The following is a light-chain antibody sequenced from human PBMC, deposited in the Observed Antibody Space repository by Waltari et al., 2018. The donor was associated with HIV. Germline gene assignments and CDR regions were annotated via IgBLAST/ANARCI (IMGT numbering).Light chain of an antibody. CDR3: QQYFGLPVT. Sequence: ERVMTQSPVTLSVSPGKGATLSCRASQSVSNYLAWYQQKPGQAPRLLIYDASTRATGIPARFSGSGSGTEFTLTISSLQSEDVAVYYCQQYFGLPVTFGGGTKVEIK. J-gene: IGKJ4*01. CDR2: DAS. V-gene: IGKV3-15*01. CDR1: QSVSNY.